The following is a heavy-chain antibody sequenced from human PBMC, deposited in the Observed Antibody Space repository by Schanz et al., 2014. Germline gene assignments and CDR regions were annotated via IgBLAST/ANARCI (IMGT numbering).Heavy chain of an antibody. Sequence: EVQLVESGGGLVQPGGSLRLSCATSRLTFGNYWMSWVRQAPGKGLEWVANINQDGSQKYYVGSVKGRFTISRDNAKNSLFLQMHSLRADDTAVYYCARSTYYDILTGQTHTRVDVRYFDLWGRGTLVTVSS. CDR3: ARSTYYDILTGQTHTRVDVRYFDL. CDR2: INQDGSQK. J-gene: IGHJ2*01. V-gene: IGHV3-7*01. CDR1: RLTFGNYW. D-gene: IGHD3-9*01.